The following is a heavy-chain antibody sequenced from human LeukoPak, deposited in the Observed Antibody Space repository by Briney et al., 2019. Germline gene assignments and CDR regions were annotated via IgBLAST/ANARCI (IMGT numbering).Heavy chain of an antibody. CDR2: TYYSGST. CDR3: GRQTAGYCSSTSCYSPGAIFV. CDR1: GGSISSSSYY. V-gene: IGHV4-39*01. J-gene: IGHJ4*02. Sequence: PSQTLSLTCTVSGGSISSSSYYWGWIRQPPGEGLEWIGTTYYSGSTYYNPSLKSRVTISVDTSKNQLSLKLSSVTAADTAMYYCGRQTAGYCSSTSCYSPGAIFVWGQGTLVTVSS. D-gene: IGHD2-2*01.